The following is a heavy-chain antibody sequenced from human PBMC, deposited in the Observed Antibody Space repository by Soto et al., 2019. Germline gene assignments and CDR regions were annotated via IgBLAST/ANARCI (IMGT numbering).Heavy chain of an antibody. V-gene: IGHV3-53*02. J-gene: IGHJ4*02. CDR1: GFTVSNNY. Sequence: EVQLVETGGGLIQPGGSLRLSCAASGFTVSNNYMSWVRQAPGKGLEWVSLIYSGGSTYYADSVKGRFTISRDNSKNTLYLQMDSMRGEDPAVYYCATYSSLDDWGQGTLVTVSS. CDR2: IYSGGST. CDR3: ATYSSLDD. D-gene: IGHD6-13*01.